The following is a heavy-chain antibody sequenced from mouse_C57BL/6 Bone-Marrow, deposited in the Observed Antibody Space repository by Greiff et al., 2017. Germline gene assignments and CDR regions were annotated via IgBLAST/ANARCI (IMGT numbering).Heavy chain of an antibody. D-gene: IGHD1-1*01. CDR1: GYTFTSYW. CDR3: ARYDYYDSSPRAMDY. J-gene: IGHJ4*01. Sequence: VQLQQPGAELVRPGSSVKLSCKASGYTFTSYWMDWVKQRPGQGLEWIGNIYPSDSETHYNQKFKDKATLTVDKSTSTAYMVLSSLTSEDSADYYCARYDYYDSSPRAMDYWGQGTSVTVSS. V-gene: IGHV1-61*01. CDR2: IYPSDSET.